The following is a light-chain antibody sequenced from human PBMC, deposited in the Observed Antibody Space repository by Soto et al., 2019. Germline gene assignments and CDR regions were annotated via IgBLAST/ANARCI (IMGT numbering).Light chain of an antibody. J-gene: IGLJ2*01. CDR1: SSDVGSYNL. CDR2: EGS. Sequence: QSALTQPASVSGSPGQSITISCTGTSSDVGSYNLVSWYQQHPVKAPKLMIYEGSKRPSGVSNRFSGSKSGNTASLTISGLQAEDEADYYCCSYAGSSTPHVVFGGGTKLTVL. V-gene: IGLV2-23*01. CDR3: CSYAGSSTPHVV.